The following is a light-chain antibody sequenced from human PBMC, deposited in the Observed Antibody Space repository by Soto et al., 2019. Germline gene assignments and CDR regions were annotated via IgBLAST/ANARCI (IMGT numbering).Light chain of an antibody. CDR2: EVN. V-gene: IGLV2-14*01. CDR1: SSDVGPYNY. Sequence: QPVLTQPASGSGSPGPSITISCTGTSSDVGPYNYVSWYQQHPGKAPKLMIYEVNNRPSGVSNRFSGSKSGNTASLTISGLQAEDEAEYYCNSYTRRSTLVFGGGTTLTVL. CDR3: NSYTRRSTLV. J-gene: IGLJ3*02.